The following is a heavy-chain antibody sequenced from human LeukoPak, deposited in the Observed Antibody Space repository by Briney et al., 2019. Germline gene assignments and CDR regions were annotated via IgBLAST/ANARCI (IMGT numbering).Heavy chain of an antibody. Sequence: GGSLRLSCAASGFTFSSYAMSWVRQAPGKGLEWVSAISGSGGSTYYADSVKGRFTISRDNSKNTLYLQMNSLRAEDTAVYYCAKGDRYCSSTSCHFDYWGQGTLVTVSS. V-gene: IGHV3-23*01. D-gene: IGHD2-2*01. CDR2: ISGSGGST. J-gene: IGHJ4*02. CDR3: AKGDRYCSSTSCHFDY. CDR1: GFTFSSYA.